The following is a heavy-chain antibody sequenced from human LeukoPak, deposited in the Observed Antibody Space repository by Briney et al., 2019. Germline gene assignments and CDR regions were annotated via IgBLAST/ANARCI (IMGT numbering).Heavy chain of an antibody. CDR2: IRYDGSNK. D-gene: IGHD3/OR15-3a*01. V-gene: IGHV3-30*02. CDR1: GFTFSSYG. CDR3: ARMQLFGLGNYYYYYMDV. J-gene: IGHJ6*03. Sequence: GGSLRLSCAASGFTFSSYGMHWVRQAPGKGLEWVAFIRYDGSNKYYADSVKGRFTISRDNSKNTLYLQMNSLRAEDTAVYYCARMQLFGLGNYYYYYMDVWGKGTTVTVSS.